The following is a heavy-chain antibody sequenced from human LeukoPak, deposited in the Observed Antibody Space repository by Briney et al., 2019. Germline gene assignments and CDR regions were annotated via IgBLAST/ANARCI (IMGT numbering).Heavy chain of an antibody. V-gene: IGHV4-59*01. CDR2: IYYSGST. Sequence: PSETLSLTCAVYGGSFSGYYWSWIRQPPGKGLEWIGYIYYSGSTNYNPSLKSRVTISVDTSKNQFSLKLSSVTAADTAVYYCARGYSYGYSPGYYFDYWGQGTLVTVSS. CDR3: ARGYSYGYSPGYYFDY. D-gene: IGHD5-18*01. J-gene: IGHJ4*02. CDR1: GGSFSGYY.